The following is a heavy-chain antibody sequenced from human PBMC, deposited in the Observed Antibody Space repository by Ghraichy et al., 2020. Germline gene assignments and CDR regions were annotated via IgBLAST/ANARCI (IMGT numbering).Heavy chain of an antibody. CDR2: ITGYNGNT. CDR1: GFTFRSYN. CDR3: AREKGGNSPFDY. V-gene: IGHV1-18*01. Sequence: ASVKVSCRTSGFTFRSYNINWVRQAPGQGLEWMGWITGYNGNTNYAQNLQDRVTMTTDTSTNTAYMELRSLRFDDTAMYYCAREKGGNSPFDYWGQGTLVTVSS. D-gene: IGHD4-23*01. J-gene: IGHJ4*02.